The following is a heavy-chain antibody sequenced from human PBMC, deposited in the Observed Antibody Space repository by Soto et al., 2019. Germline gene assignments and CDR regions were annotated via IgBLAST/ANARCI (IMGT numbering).Heavy chain of an antibody. D-gene: IGHD6-13*01. CDR1: GGTFSSYA. V-gene: IGHV1-69*13. Sequence: SVKVSCKASGGTFSSYAISWVRQAPGQGLEWMGGIIPIFGTANYAQKFQGRVTITADESTSTAYMELSSLRSEDTAVYYCARGGAADDSYYYYGMDVWGQGTTVTV. J-gene: IGHJ6*02. CDR2: IIPIFGTA. CDR3: ARGGAADDSYYYYGMDV.